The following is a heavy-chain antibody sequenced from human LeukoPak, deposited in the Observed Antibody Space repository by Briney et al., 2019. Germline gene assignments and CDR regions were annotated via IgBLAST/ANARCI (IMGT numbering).Heavy chain of an antibody. J-gene: IGHJ5*02. V-gene: IGHV3-11*01. CDR1: GFTFNDYY. CDR2: INIGGTNT. CDR3: ATDGAGFDT. Sequence: GGSLRHSCAASGFTFNDYYMSWIRQAPGKGLEWLSYINIGGTNTHYTDSVKGRFTISRDNSKKSLYLAMNNLRADDTAVYYCATDGAGFDTWGQGVLVTVSS.